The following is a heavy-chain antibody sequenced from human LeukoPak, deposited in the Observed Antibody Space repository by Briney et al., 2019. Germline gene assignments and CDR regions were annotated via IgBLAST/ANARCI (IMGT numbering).Heavy chain of an antibody. Sequence: ASVKVSCKASGYTFTSYAMHWVRQAPGQRLEWMGWINAGNGNTKYSQKFQGRVTITRDTSASTAYMELSSLRSDDTAVYYCARVADSSSWHLYFDYWGQGTLVTVSS. CDR3: ARVADSSSWHLYFDY. CDR2: INAGNGNT. J-gene: IGHJ4*02. CDR1: GYTFTSYA. D-gene: IGHD6-13*01. V-gene: IGHV1-3*01.